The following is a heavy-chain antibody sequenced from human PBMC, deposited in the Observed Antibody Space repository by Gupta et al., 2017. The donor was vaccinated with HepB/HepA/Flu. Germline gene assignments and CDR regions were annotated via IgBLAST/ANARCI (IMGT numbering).Heavy chain of an antibody. CDR1: SFSNYW. Sequence: SFSNYWIAWVRQMPGKGLEWMGRIYPGDSDTRYSPSFQGQVTFSADKSISTACLQWDSLKASDTAIYYCAKIGNYDCFDPWGQGTRVIVSS. D-gene: IGHD1-7*01. CDR3: AKIGNYDCFDP. CDR2: IYPGDSDT. J-gene: IGHJ5*02. V-gene: IGHV5-51*01.